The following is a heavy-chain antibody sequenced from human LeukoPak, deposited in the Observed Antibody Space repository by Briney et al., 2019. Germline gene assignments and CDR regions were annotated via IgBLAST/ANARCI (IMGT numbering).Heavy chain of an antibody. D-gene: IGHD1-14*01. CDR2: IYYSGST. CDR1: GGSISSGDYY. J-gene: IGHJ4*02. CDR3: ARGITSWYYFDY. V-gene: IGHV4-30-4*02. Sequence: SETLSLTCTVSGGSISSGDYYWSWIRQPPGEGLEWIGYIYYSGSTYYNPSLKSRVTISVDTSKIQFSLKLSSVTAADTAVYYCARGITSWYYFDYWGQGSLVTVSS.